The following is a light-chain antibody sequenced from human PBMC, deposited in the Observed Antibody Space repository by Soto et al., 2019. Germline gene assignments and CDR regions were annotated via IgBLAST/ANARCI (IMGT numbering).Light chain of an antibody. J-gene: IGKJ1*01. Sequence: EIVLTQSPGTLSLSPGERATLSCRASQSVAKNYLAWYQQKPGQAPRLLIYGPSSRATGIPDRFSGSGSGTDFTLTISRLEPEDFAGYYCHRYATSPQTFGQGTKVEIK. CDR3: HRYATSPQT. CDR1: QSVAKNY. CDR2: GPS. V-gene: IGKV3-20*01.